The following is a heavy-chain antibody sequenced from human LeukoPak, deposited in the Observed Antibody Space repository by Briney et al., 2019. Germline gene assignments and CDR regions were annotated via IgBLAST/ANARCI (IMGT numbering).Heavy chain of an antibody. CDR3: ARANRNVRGVMKLDY. Sequence: PSETLSLTCAVYGGSFSGYYWSWIRQPPGKGLEWIGEINHSGSTNYNPSLKSRVTISVDTSKNQFSLKLSSVTAADTAVYYCARANRNVRGVMKLDYWGQGTLVTVSS. J-gene: IGHJ4*02. V-gene: IGHV4-34*01. D-gene: IGHD3-10*01. CDR2: INHSGST. CDR1: GGSFSGYY.